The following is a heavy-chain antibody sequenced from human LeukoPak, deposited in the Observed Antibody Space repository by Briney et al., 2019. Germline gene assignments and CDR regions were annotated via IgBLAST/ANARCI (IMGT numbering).Heavy chain of an antibody. J-gene: IGHJ6*04. V-gene: IGHV1-69*13. CDR3: ARGPWSSGWYGAAYYYGMDV. CDR1: GGTFISYA. D-gene: IGHD6-19*01. CDR2: IIPIFGTA. Sequence: SVEVSCKASGGTFISYAISWVRQAPGQGLEWMGGIIPIFGTANYAQKFQGRVTITADESTSTAYMELSSLRSEDTAVYYCARGPWSSGWYGAAYYYGMDVWGKGTTVTVSS.